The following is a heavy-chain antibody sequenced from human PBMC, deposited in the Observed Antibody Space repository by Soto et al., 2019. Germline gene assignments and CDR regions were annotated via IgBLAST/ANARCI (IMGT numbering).Heavy chain of an antibody. J-gene: IGHJ6*02. V-gene: IGHV4-4*07. CDR3: ASDRSSGWDQGYGMDV. CDR1: GGSISSYY. Sequence: SETLSLTCTVSGGSISSYYWTWIRQPAGKGLEWIGRIYTSGSTNYNPSLKSRVTMSVDTSKNQFSLKLRSVTAADTAVYYCASDRSSGWDQGYGMDVWGQGTTVTVSS. D-gene: IGHD6-19*01. CDR2: IYTSGST.